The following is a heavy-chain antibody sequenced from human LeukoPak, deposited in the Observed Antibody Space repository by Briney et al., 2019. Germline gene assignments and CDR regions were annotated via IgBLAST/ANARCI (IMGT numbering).Heavy chain of an antibody. CDR3: ARGSAAGDY. CDR1: GFTFSYYW. CDR2: ISSDGSSA. Sequence: GGSLRLSCAAYGFTFSYYWMHWVRQAPGKGLVWVSRISSDGSSAIYADSLKGRFTISRDNAKNTLYLQMNSLRAEDTAVYYCARGSAAGDYWGQGTLVTVSS. D-gene: IGHD3-10*01. J-gene: IGHJ4*02. V-gene: IGHV3-74*01.